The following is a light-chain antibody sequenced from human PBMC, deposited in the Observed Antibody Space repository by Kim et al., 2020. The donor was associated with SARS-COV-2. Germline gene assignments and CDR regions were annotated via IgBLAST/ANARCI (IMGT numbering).Light chain of an antibody. J-gene: IGLJ1*01. CDR2: DGT. Sequence: SVTRSCTGTSRGVGGYGYDSWYQQHPGKAPKLIISDGTERPSGVPYRFSGSKSGTTASLTVSGLQADDEADYYCSSYAGTNHPYIFGSGTKVTVL. CDR1: SRGVGGYGY. CDR3: SSYAGTNHPYI. V-gene: IGLV2-8*01.